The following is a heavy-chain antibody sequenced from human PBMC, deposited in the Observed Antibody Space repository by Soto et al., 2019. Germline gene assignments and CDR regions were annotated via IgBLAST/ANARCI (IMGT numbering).Heavy chain of an antibody. Sequence: ASVKVSCKASGGTFSSYAISWVRQAPGQGLEWMGGIIPIFGTANYAQKFQGRVTITADESTSTAYMELSSLRSEDTAVYYCARDYYGSGKPSQYYGMDVWGKGTTVTVAS. D-gene: IGHD3-10*01. V-gene: IGHV1-69*13. CDR3: ARDYYGSGKPSQYYGMDV. CDR1: GGTFSSYA. J-gene: IGHJ6*04. CDR2: IIPIFGTA.